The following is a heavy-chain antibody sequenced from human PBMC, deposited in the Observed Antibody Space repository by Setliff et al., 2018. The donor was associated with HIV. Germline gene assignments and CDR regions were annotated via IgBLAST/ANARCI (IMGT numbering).Heavy chain of an antibody. CDR2: IYYTGTT. D-gene: IGHD2-21*01. CDR3: ARLKRDGTYFFDF. Sequence: SETLSLTCTVYGGSISSSNFYWVWIRQSPGKGLEWIGSIYYTGTTNYNPSLKSQVTISVETSKVQFSLKLNSVTVVDTAVYFCARLKRDGTYFFDFWGQGTLVTVSS. CDR1: GGSISSSNFY. V-gene: IGHV4-39*01. J-gene: IGHJ4*02.